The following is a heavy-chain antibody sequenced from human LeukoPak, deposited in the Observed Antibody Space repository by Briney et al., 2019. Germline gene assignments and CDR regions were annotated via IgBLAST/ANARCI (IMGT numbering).Heavy chain of an antibody. CDR2: ISTSGST. CDR3: GREGVIGVAGTSFDP. V-gene: IGHV4-61*02. D-gene: IGHD6-19*01. CDR1: GGSISSGSYY. J-gene: IGHJ5*02. Sequence: PSETLSLTCTVSGGSISSGSYYWSWIRQPAGTGLEWIGRISTSGSTNYNPSLKSRVTISVDTSKNQFSLKLSSVTAADTAVYYCGREGVIGVAGTSFDPWGQGTLVTVSS.